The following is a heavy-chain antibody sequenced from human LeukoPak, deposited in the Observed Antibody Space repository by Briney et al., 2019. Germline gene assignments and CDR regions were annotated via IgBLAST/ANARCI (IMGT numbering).Heavy chain of an antibody. J-gene: IGHJ5*02. CDR1: GFTFDYYA. V-gene: IGHV3-9*01. CDR3: AKGASRDGGVSGA. CDR2: ISWNSGSI. Sequence: PGGSLRLSCAASGFTFDYYAMRWVRQAPGKGLEWVAGISWNSGSIGYADSVRGRFTISRDNAKNSLYLQMNSLRAEDTALYYCAKGASRDGGVSGAWGQGTLVTVSS. D-gene: IGHD2-8*02.